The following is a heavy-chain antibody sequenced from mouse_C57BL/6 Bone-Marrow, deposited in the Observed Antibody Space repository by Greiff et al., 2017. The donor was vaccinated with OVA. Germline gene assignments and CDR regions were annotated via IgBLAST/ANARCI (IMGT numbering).Heavy chain of an antibody. D-gene: IGHD1-1*01. V-gene: IGHV3-8*01. CDR2: ISYSGST. CDR3: ARSSYYYGSSFDY. CDR1: GYSITSDY. J-gene: IGHJ2*01. Sequence: DVQLQESGPGLAKPSQTLSLTCSVTGYSITSDYWNWIRKFPGNKLEYMGYISYSGSTYYNPSLKSRISITRDTSKNQYYLKLHSVTTEDTATYYCARSSYYYGSSFDYWGQGTTLTVSS.